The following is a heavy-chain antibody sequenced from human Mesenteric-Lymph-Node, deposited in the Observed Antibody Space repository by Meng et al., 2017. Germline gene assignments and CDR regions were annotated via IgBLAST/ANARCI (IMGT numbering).Heavy chain of an antibody. Sequence: GGSLRLSCAASGFTFSTYAMNWVRQAPGKGLEWVAVIWYDGSNKYYADSVKGRFTISRDNSKNTLYLQMNSLRAEDTAVYYCARDLLTGRAVAGTFDYWGQGTLVTVSS. V-gene: IGHV3-33*08. D-gene: IGHD6-19*01. CDR2: IWYDGSNK. J-gene: IGHJ4*02. CDR1: GFTFSTYA. CDR3: ARDLLTGRAVAGTFDY.